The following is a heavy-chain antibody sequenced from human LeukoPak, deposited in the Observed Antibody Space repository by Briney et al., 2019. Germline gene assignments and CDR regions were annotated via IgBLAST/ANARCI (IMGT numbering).Heavy chain of an antibody. D-gene: IGHD3-10*01. Sequence: GGSLRLSCAASGFTFSSYSMNWVRQAPGKGLEWVSSISSSSSYIYYADSVKGRFTISRDNAKNSLYLQMNSLRAEDTAVYYCARDLSSMARGGQPQYYYYYMDVWGKGTTVTVSS. CDR2: ISSSSSYI. CDR3: ARDLSSMARGGQPQYYYYYMDV. V-gene: IGHV3-21*01. CDR1: GFTFSSYS. J-gene: IGHJ6*03.